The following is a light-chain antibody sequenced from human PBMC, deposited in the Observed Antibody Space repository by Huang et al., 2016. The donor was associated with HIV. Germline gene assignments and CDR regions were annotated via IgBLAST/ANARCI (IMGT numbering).Light chain of an antibody. CDR1: QGVSNY. CDR3: QQRSDWPLT. J-gene: IGKJ4*01. V-gene: IGKV3-11*01. Sequence: IVLKQSPATLSLSPGERATLSCRASQGVSNYLAWYQHKPGQAPRLLIYDGSNRATGIPPRFSGSGSGTDFTLTISNLEPEDFAVYYCQQRSDWPLTFGGGTTVEIK. CDR2: DGS.